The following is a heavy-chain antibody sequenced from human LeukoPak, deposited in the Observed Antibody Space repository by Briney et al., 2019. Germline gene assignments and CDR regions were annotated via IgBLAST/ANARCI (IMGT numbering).Heavy chain of an antibody. V-gene: IGHV1-46*01. D-gene: IGHD3-22*01. Sequence: ASVKVSCKASGYTFTSYYMHWVRQAPGQGLEWMGIINPSGGSTSYAQKFQGRVTMTRDTSTSTVYMELSSLRSEDTVVYYCARDLSSRSTYDSSGYYDYYYGMDVWGQGTTVTVSS. CDR3: ARDLSSRSTYDSSGYYDYYYGMDV. CDR1: GYTFTSYY. J-gene: IGHJ6*02. CDR2: INPSGGST.